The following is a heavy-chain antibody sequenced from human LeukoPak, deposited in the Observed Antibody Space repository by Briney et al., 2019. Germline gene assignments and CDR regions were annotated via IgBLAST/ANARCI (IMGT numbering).Heavy chain of an antibody. CDR1: GFTFSSYG. J-gene: IGHJ4*02. D-gene: IGHD3-22*01. CDR3: ANSLAAYYDSSGHPEFGY. CDR2: ISYDGSNK. V-gene: IGHV3-30*18. Sequence: GGSLRLSCAASGFTFSSYGMHWVRQAPGKGLEWVAVISYDGSNKYYADSVKGRFTISRDNSKNTLYLQMNSLRAEDTAVYYCANSLAAYYDSSGHPEFGYWGQGTLVTVSS.